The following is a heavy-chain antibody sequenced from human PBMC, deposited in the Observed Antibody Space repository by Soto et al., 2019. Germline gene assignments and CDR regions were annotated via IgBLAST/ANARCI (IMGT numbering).Heavy chain of an antibody. CDR2: INPNSGGT. CDR1: GYTFNGYY. J-gene: IGHJ6*02. Sequence: GASVKVSCKASGYTFNGYYMHWVRQDPGQGLEWMGWINPNSGGTNYAQKFQGWVTMTRDTSISTAYMELSRLRSDDTAVYYCARDSGIVGATYYGMDVWGQGTTVTVSS. V-gene: IGHV1-2*04. CDR3: ARDSGIVGATYYGMDV. D-gene: IGHD1-26*01.